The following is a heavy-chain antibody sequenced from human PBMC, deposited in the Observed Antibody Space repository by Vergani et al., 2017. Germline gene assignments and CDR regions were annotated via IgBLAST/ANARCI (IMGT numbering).Heavy chain of an antibody. Sequence: QVQLVESGGGVVQPGRSLRLSCAASGFTFTQSGMHCVRQAPGKGLEWVAVTWYDGNNKQYADSVKGRFTISRDNSKSTMYLQMNSLRDEDTGVYYCARDLRLLYNRFDPWGQGTLVTVSS. J-gene: IGHJ5*02. CDR1: GFTFTQSG. V-gene: IGHV3-33*01. CDR2: TWYDGNNK. D-gene: IGHD1-14*01. CDR3: ARDLRLLYNRFDP.